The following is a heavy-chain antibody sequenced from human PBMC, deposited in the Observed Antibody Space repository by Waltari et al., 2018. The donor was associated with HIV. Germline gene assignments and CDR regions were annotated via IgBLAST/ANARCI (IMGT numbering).Heavy chain of an antibody. CDR1: GGSVSSSSYF. Sequence: QLQLQESGPGLVKPSETLSLTCTVSGGSVSSSSYFWGWIRQPPGKGLGWVGRIYYTGRANYNPSLKRRGTISVDTSKNQFSLKGTSVTAADTAVYYGARHALRVGAAYWNFDLWGRGTLVTVSS. J-gene: IGHJ2*01. CDR2: IYYTGRA. D-gene: IGHD1-26*01. V-gene: IGHV4-39*01. CDR3: ARHALRVGAAYWNFDL.